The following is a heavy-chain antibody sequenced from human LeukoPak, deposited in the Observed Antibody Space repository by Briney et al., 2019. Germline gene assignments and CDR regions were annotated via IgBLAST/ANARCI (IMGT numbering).Heavy chain of an antibody. Sequence: ASVKVSCKAPGFTFTSSAMQWVRQARGQRLEWIGWIVVGSGNTNYAQKFQERVTITRDMSTSTAYMELSSLRSEDTAVYYCAADPALGYCSGGSCYPRPDDAFDIWGQGTMVTVSS. D-gene: IGHD2-15*01. CDR1: GFTFTSSA. V-gene: IGHV1-58*02. J-gene: IGHJ3*02. CDR2: IVVGSGNT. CDR3: AADPALGYCSGGSCYPRPDDAFDI.